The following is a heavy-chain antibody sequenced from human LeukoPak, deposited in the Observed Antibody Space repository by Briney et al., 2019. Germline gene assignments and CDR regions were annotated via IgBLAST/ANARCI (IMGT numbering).Heavy chain of an antibody. CDR2: IYTSGST. J-gene: IGHJ6*03. V-gene: IGHV4-4*07. CDR3: ARDPYCTNGACSMGSYYYYMDV. Sequence: SETLSLTCTVSGGSISSYYWSWIRQPAGKGLEWIGRIYTSGSTNYNPSLKSRVTMSVDTSKNQFSLKLSSVTAADTAVYYCARDPYCTNGACSMGSYYYYMDVWGKGTTVTVSS. CDR1: GGSISSYY. D-gene: IGHD2-8*01.